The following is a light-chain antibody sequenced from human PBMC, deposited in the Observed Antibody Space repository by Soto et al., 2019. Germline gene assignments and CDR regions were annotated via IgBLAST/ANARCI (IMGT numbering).Light chain of an antibody. CDR2: DVF. Sequence: QSALTQPASVSGSPGQSITISCTGSSSDIGDHNYVSWYQQHPGKAPKLLIYDVFGRPSGVSHRFSGSKSGNTASLTISGLQAEDEADYYCISSPTRTTRVFGAGTKLTVL. CDR3: ISSPTRTTRV. V-gene: IGLV2-14*01. CDR1: SSDIGDHNY. J-gene: IGLJ1*01.